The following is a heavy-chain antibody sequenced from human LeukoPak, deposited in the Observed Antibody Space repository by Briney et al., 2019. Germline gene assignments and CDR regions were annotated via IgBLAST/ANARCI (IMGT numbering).Heavy chain of an antibody. CDR2: IYYSGNT. J-gene: IGHJ4*02. Sequence: SETLSLTCSVSGGSISSSSHFWGWIRQPPGKGLEWIGSIYYSGNTYHNPSLESRVTMSVDTSKNYFSLKVTSVTAADTAMYYCARHENIVVVASATAFDYWGQGTLVTVSS. CDR1: GGSISSSSHF. CDR3: ARHENIVVVASATAFDY. V-gene: IGHV4-39*01. D-gene: IGHD2-15*01.